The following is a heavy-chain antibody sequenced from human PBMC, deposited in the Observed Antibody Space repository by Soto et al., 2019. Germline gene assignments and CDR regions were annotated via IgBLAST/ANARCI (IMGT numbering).Heavy chain of an antibody. CDR1: GGTFSSYT. D-gene: IGHD3-9*01. V-gene: IGHV1-69*04. Sequence: GASVKVSCKASGGTFSSYTISWVRQAPGQGLEWMGRIIPILGIANYAQKFQGRVTITADKSTSTAYMELSSLRSEDTAVYYCARESNLNPKINILTGPASFDYWGQGTLVTVSS. J-gene: IGHJ4*02. CDR3: ARESNLNPKINILTGPASFDY. CDR2: IIPILGIA.